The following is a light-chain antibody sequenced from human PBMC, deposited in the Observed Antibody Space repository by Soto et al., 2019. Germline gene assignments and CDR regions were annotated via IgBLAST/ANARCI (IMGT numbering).Light chain of an antibody. J-gene: IGLJ1*01. V-gene: IGLV2-14*01. CDR2: EVS. CDR3: SSYTSSSTLYV. CDR1: SSDVGGYNY. Sequence: QSALTQPAFVSGSPGQSITISCTGTSSDVGGYNYVSWYQQHPGKAPKLMIYEVSNRPSAVSNRFSGSKSGNTASLTISGLQAEDEADYYCSSYTSSSTLYVFGTGTKVTVL.